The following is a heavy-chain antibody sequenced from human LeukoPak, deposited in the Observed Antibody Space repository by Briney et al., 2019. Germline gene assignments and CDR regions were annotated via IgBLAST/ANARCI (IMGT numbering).Heavy chain of an antibody. CDR1: GGSFSGYY. Sequence: SETLSLTCAVYGGSFSGYYWSWIRQPPGKGLEWIGEINHSGSTNYNPSLKSRVTISVDTSKNQFSLKLSSVTAADTAVYYCARGRIRFFWTGYKYYFDYWGQGTLVTVSS. CDR3: ARGRIRFFWTGYKYYFDY. D-gene: IGHD3/OR15-3a*01. V-gene: IGHV4-34*01. CDR2: INHSGST. J-gene: IGHJ4*02.